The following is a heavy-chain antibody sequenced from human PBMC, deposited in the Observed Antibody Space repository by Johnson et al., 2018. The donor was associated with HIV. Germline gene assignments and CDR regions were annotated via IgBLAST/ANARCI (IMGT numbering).Heavy chain of an antibody. J-gene: IGHJ3*02. Sequence: VQLVESGGGVVQPGRSLRLSCAASGITFSASAMHWIRQAPGKGLEWVSGISGSGGSTYYADSVKGRFTISRDNSKNTLYLQMNSLRAEDTAVYDCARDPHSEYSSSSVQGDAFDMWGQGTMVTVSS. D-gene: IGHD6-6*01. CDR2: ISGSGGST. CDR1: GITFSASA. V-gene: IGHV3-23*04. CDR3: ARDPHSEYSSSSVQGDAFDM.